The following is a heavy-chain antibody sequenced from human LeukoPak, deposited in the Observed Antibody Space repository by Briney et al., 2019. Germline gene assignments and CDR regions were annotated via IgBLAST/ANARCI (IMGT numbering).Heavy chain of an antibody. Sequence: KASETLSLTRAVYGGSFSGYYWSWIRQPPGKGLEWIGEINHSGSTNYNPSLESRVTISVDTSKNQFSLKLSSVTAADTAVYYCARGRGSSSPLHYWGQGTLVIVSS. CDR3: ARGRGSSSPLHY. V-gene: IGHV4-34*01. D-gene: IGHD6-6*01. CDR1: GGSFSGYY. J-gene: IGHJ4*02. CDR2: INHSGST.